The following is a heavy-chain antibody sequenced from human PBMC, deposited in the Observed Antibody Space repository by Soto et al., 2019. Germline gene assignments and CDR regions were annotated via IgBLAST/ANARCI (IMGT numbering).Heavy chain of an antibody. Sequence: QVHLVDSGGGVVQPGRSLRLSCTTSGFLFNTYAMHWVRQAPGKGLEWVAVLSHDGSRSYYADSVKGRFTISRDNSKKTLYLQMNSLTTEDTAVYYCARPGSGYDVLTGQYFYYYHTVDVWGQGTTVTVSS. D-gene: IGHD3-9*01. CDR2: LSHDGSRS. J-gene: IGHJ6*02. CDR1: GFLFNTYA. CDR3: ARPGSGYDVLTGQYFYYYHTVDV. V-gene: IGHV3-30-3*01.